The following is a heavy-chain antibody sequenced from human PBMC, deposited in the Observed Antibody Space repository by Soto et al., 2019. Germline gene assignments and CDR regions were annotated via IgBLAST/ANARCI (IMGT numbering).Heavy chain of an antibody. CDR2: IYHSGST. Sequence: PSETLSLTCAVSGGSISSSNWWSWVRQPPGKGLEWIGEIYHSGSTNYNPSLKSRVTISVDKSKNQFSLKLSSVTAADTAVYYCARDGEGSYGYYYYYGMDVWGQGTTVTVSS. CDR3: ARDGEGSYGYYYYYGMDV. CDR1: GGSISSSNW. J-gene: IGHJ6*02. V-gene: IGHV4-4*02. D-gene: IGHD5-18*01.